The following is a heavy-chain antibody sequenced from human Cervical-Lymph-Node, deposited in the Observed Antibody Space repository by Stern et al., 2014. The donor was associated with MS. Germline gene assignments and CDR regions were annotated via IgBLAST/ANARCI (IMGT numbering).Heavy chain of an antibody. CDR3: AKDRDSGSYNYYYGMDV. Sequence: EVQLLQSGGGLVQPGRSLRLSCAASGFSFDDYDMHWVRQSPGKGLEWGSGIRWNSCNIGYADSVKGRFTISRDNAKNSLYLQMNSLRPEDTALYFCAKDRDSGSYNYYYGMDVWGQGTPVTVSS. CDR2: IRWNSCNI. D-gene: IGHD1-26*01. V-gene: IGHV3-9*01. J-gene: IGHJ6*02. CDR1: GFSFDDYD.